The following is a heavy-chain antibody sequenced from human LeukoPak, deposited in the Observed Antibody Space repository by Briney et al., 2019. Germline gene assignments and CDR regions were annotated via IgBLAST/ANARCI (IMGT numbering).Heavy chain of an antibody. CDR3: ARDHGPSGGYFDY. Sequence: SETLSLTCTVSGYSISSDYYWGWIRQPPGKGLEWIGSIYHSGSTYYNPSLKSRVTISVDTSKNQFSLKLSSVTAADTAVYYCARDHGPSGGYFDYWGQGTLVTVSS. CDR1: GYSISSDYY. V-gene: IGHV4-38-2*02. J-gene: IGHJ4*02. CDR2: IYHSGST. D-gene: IGHD1-26*01.